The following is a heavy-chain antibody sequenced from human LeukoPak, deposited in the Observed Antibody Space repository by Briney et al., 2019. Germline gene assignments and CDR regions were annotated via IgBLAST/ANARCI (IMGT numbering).Heavy chain of an antibody. V-gene: IGHV3-23*01. CDR3: GKEGGA. Sequence: GGSLRLSCSASGFRFSDFTMTWVRQAPGKGPEWVSAIGGRGGSTYYADSVGGRFTISRDNSKDMVYLQMNSLKVEDTATYYCGKEGGAWGQGTKVTVSS. D-gene: IGHD3-16*01. CDR2: IGGRGGST. J-gene: IGHJ5*02. CDR1: GFRFSDFT.